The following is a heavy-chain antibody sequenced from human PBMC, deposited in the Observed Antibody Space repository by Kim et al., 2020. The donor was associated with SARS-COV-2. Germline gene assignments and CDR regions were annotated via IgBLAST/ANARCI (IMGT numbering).Heavy chain of an antibody. Sequence: AQKSQGRVTMTRDTSTSTVYMELSSLRSEDTAVYYCAREYSSSWRQPFDYWGQGTLVTVSS. V-gene: IGHV1-46*01. D-gene: IGHD6-13*01. CDR3: AREYSSSWRQPFDY. J-gene: IGHJ4*02.